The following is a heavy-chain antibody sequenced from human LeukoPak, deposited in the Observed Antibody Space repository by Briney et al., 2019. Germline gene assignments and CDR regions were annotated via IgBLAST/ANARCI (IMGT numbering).Heavy chain of an antibody. Sequence: PSETLSLTCTVSGGSISSSSYYWGWIRQPPGKGLEWIGSIYYSGSTYYNPSLKSRVTISVDTSKNQFSLKLSSVTAADTAVYYCARLGDVRNFDYWGQGTLVTVFS. CDR2: IYYSGST. CDR3: ARLGDVRNFDY. CDR1: GGSISSSSYY. D-gene: IGHD3-16*01. J-gene: IGHJ4*02. V-gene: IGHV4-39*01.